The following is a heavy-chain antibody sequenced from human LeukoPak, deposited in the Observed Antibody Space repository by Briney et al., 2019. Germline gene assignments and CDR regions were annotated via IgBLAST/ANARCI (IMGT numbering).Heavy chain of an antibody. CDR3: ARDYYDSSGSNWFDP. J-gene: IGHJ5*02. Sequence: PSETLSLTCTVSGGSISSADYYWSWIRQPPGKGLEWIGYIYYSGSTYYNPSLKSRLTTSVDRSKNQFSLKLSSVTAADTAVYYCARDYYDSSGSNWFDPWGQGTLVTVSS. V-gene: IGHV4-30-4*01. CDR1: GGSISSADYY. CDR2: IYYSGST. D-gene: IGHD3-22*01.